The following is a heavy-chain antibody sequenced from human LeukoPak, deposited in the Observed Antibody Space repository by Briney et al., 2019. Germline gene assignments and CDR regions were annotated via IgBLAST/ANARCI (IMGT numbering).Heavy chain of an antibody. Sequence: ETLSLTCTVSGGSISTSRYSWGWIRQPPGKGLEWVSSISSDSLHIFYADSVKGRFTISRDNAKNSLYLQMNNLRAEDTAVYYCVGPDSQSDCWGQGTLVTVSS. CDR1: GGSISTSRYS. D-gene: IGHD3-10*01. CDR2: ISSDSLHI. CDR3: VGPDSQSDC. V-gene: IGHV3-21*01. J-gene: IGHJ4*02.